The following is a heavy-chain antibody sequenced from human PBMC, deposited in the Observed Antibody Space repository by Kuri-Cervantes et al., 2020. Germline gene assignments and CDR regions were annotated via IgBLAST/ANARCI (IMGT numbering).Heavy chain of an antibody. Sequence: LRLSCTVSGGSISSGGYYWSWIRQHPGKGLEWIGYIYYSGSTYYNPSLKSRVTISVDTSKNQFSLKLSSVTAADTAVYYCAREGRTGDAFDIWGQGTMVTVSS. V-gene: IGHV4-31*03. D-gene: IGHD3/OR15-3a*01. CDR3: AREGRTGDAFDI. J-gene: IGHJ3*02. CDR2: IYYSGST. CDR1: GGSISSGGYY.